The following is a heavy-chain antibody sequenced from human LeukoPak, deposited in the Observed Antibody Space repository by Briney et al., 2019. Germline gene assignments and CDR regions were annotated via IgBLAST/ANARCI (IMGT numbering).Heavy chain of an antibody. Sequence: PSETMSLTCAVYGGSFSGYYWSWIRQPPGKGLEWIGEINHSGSTTYNPSLNSRVTISVDTSKNQFSLKLSSVTAADTAVYYCAGRTTVTTIDYWGQGTLVTVSS. V-gene: IGHV4-34*01. CDR2: INHSGST. D-gene: IGHD4-17*01. J-gene: IGHJ4*02. CDR3: AGRTTVTTIDY. CDR1: GGSFSGYY.